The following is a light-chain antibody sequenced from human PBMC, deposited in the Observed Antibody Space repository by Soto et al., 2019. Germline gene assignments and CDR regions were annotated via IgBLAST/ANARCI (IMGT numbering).Light chain of an antibody. CDR2: AAS. Sequence: IQVTQSPSSLSATVGDRVSITCRASQSISSYLNWYQQKPGKAPKLLIYAASSLQSGVPSRFSGSGSGTDFTLTISSLQPEDFATYYCQQSSSTPRTFGQGTKVDIK. CDR3: QQSSSTPRT. CDR1: QSISSY. J-gene: IGKJ1*01. V-gene: IGKV1-39*01.